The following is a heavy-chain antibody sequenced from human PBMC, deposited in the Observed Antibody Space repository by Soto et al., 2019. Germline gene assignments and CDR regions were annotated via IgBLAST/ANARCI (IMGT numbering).Heavy chain of an antibody. CDR1: GYTFTSYD. V-gene: IGHV1-18*04. D-gene: IGHD1-26*01. CDR3: ARGYIGRDYLEQGIDY. J-gene: IGHJ4*02. Sequence: ASVKVSCKASGYTFTSYDISWVRQAPGQGLEWMGWISAYNGNTNYAQKLQGRVTMTTDTSTSTAYMELRSLRSDDTAVYYCARGYIGRDYLEQGIDYWGQGTLVTVSS. CDR2: ISAYNGNT.